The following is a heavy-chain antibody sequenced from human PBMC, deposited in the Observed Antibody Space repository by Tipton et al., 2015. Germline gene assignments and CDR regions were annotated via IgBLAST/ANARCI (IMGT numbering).Heavy chain of an antibody. J-gene: IGHJ4*02. CDR2: ISYWGTST. CDR3: AKDYWDVLSTYQELVFSNYLDY. D-gene: IGHD6-6*01. V-gene: IGHV3-23*01. Sequence: SLRLSCAASGFTFSNYAMSWVRQAPGKGLEWVSGISYWGTSTYYADSVKGRFTISRDNSKKTLFLQMNSLRAEDTAVYYCAKDYWDVLSTYQELVFSNYLDYWGQGTLATVSS. CDR1: GFTFSNYA.